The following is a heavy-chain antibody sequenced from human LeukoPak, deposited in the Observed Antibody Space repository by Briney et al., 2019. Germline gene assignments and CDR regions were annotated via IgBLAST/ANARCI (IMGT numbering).Heavy chain of an antibody. CDR3: VRGPTPQDAFDI. J-gene: IGHJ3*02. CDR1: GFTFSSYG. V-gene: IGHV3-33*08. CDR2: VWYDGSNK. Sequence: GGSLRLSCAASGFTFSSYGMSWVRQAPGKGLEWVAVVWYDGSNKYYGDSVQGRFTISRDNSKNTLSLQMNSLRVEDTAVYYCVRGPTPQDAFDIWGQGTMVTVSS.